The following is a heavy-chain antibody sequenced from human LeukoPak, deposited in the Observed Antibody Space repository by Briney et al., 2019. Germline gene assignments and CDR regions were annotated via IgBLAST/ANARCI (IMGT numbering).Heavy chain of an antibody. CDR3: AREGVIVNPNAFDI. Sequence: ASVKVSCKASGGTFSSYAISWVRQAPGQGLEWMGRIIPILGIANYAQKFQGRVTITADKSTSTAYMELSSLRSEDTAVYYCAREGVIVNPNAFDIWGQGTMVTVSS. J-gene: IGHJ3*02. V-gene: IGHV1-69*04. D-gene: IGHD3-16*02. CDR2: IIPILGIA. CDR1: GGTFSSYA.